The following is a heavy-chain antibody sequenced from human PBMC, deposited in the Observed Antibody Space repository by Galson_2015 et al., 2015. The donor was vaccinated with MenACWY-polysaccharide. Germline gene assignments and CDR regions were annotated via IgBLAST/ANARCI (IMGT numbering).Heavy chain of an antibody. CDR2: ISYDGSGK. D-gene: IGHD3-3*01. CDR1: GFTFSSYA. V-gene: IGHV3-30-3*01. J-gene: IGHJ4*02. CDR3: ARDLNAFRIWSAFY. Sequence: SLRLSCAASGFTFSSYAMHWARQAPGKGLEWVAVISYDGSGKYYTDSVKGRFTISRDNSKSMLYLQMDSLRGEDTAVYSCARDLNAFRIWSAFYWGQGTLVTVSS.